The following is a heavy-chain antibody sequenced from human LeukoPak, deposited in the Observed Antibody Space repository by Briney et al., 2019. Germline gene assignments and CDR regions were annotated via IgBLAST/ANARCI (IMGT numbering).Heavy chain of an antibody. Sequence: GGSLRLSCVSSGFTFSAYLMSWVRQAPGKGLEWVANIKKDGSVQYYVDSVKGRFTISRDNANKSLYLQMNSLRDEDTAVYYCATDGLTFEYWGQGTLVTVSS. D-gene: IGHD3/OR15-3a*01. J-gene: IGHJ4*02. CDR2: IKKDGSVQ. CDR3: ATDGLTFEY. V-gene: IGHV3-7*01. CDR1: GFTFSAYL.